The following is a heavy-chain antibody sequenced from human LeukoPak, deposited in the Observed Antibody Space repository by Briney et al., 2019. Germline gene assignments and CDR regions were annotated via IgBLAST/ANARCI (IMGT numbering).Heavy chain of an antibody. CDR2: IHYSGST. V-gene: IGHV4-59*01. CDR1: GGSISSYY. D-gene: IGHD1-1*01. Sequence: PSETLSLTCTVSGGSISSYYWSWIRRPPGKGLEWIGYIHYSGSTNYNPSLKSRVTISVDTSKNQFSLILSSVTAADTAVYYCARGNWKPDYWGQGTLVTVSS. CDR3: ARGNWKPDY. J-gene: IGHJ4*02.